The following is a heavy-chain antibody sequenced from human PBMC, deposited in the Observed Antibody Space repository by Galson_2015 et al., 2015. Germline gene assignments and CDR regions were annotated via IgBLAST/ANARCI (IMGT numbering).Heavy chain of an antibody. D-gene: IGHD3-9*01. V-gene: IGHV4-39*01. J-gene: IGHJ2*01. CDR3: ARRNFAFTTTGRHWFFDL. CDR2: VYYSESS. Sequence: LVKPTQTLTLTCTFSGFSLSTSGMCVSWIRQPPGKGLEWIGSVYYSESSYYNPSLKSRVTIFIDTSRSQFSLKLRSVTAAGTAVYYCARRNFAFTTTGRHWFFDLWGRGTQVTVSS. CDR1: GFSLSTSGMC.